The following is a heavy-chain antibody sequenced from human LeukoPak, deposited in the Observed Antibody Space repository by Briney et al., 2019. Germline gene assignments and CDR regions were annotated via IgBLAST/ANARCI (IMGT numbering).Heavy chain of an antibody. Sequence: PGGSLRLSCAVSGFTFSDYHMSWIRQAPGKGLEWVSYISSGGSSISHADSVKGRFTISRDNAENSLYLQMKSLRAEDTAVYYCARRPAAGRCFDYWGQGTPVTVSS. D-gene: IGHD6-13*01. CDR3: ARRPAAGRCFDY. CDR2: ISSGGSSI. V-gene: IGHV3-11*01. J-gene: IGHJ4*02. CDR1: GFTFSDYH.